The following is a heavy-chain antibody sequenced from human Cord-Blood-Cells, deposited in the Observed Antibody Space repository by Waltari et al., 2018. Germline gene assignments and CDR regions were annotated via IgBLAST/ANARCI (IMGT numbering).Heavy chain of an antibody. J-gene: IGHJ6*03. CDR2: NVVGSGNT. Sequence: QMQLVQSGPEVKKPGTSVKVSCKASGFTFTSSAVQWVRQARGQRLEWIGWNVVGSGNTNYAQKCQERGTITRDMSTSTAYMELSSLRSEDTAVYYCAADAGIAAAGTRYYYYMDVWGKGTTVTVSS. CDR3: AADAGIAAAGTRYYYYMDV. V-gene: IGHV1-58*01. D-gene: IGHD6-13*01. CDR1: GFTFTSSA.